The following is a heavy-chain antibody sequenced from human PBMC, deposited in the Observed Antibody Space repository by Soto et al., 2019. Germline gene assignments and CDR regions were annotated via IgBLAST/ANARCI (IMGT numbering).Heavy chain of an antibody. D-gene: IGHD5-18*01. Sequence: SETLSLTCTVSGGSVSSSSYYWGWIRQPPGKGLEWIGSIYYSGSTYYNPSLKSRVTISVDTSKNQFSLKLSSVTAADTAVYYCARVDTAMVFDYWGQGTLVTVSS. V-gene: IGHV4-39*01. CDR1: GGSVSSSSYY. J-gene: IGHJ4*02. CDR3: ARVDTAMVFDY. CDR2: IYYSGST.